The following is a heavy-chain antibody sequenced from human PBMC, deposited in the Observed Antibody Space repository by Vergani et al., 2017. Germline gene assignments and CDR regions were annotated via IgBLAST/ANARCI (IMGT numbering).Heavy chain of an antibody. Sequence: QVQLVQSGAEVKKPGSSVKVSCKASGGTFSSYTISWVRQAPGQGLEWMGRIIPILGTANYAQKFQGRVTITADESTSTAYMELSSLRSEDTAVYYCARLTYYDSSGYYSFGGIDYWGQGTLVTVSS. CDR1: GGTFSSYT. CDR3: ARLTYYDSSGYYSFGGIDY. V-gene: IGHV1-69*08. J-gene: IGHJ4*02. D-gene: IGHD3-22*01. CDR2: IIPILGTA.